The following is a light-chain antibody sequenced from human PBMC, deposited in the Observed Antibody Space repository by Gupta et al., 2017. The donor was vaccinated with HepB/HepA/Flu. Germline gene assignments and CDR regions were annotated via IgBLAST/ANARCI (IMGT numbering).Light chain of an antibody. J-gene: IGKJ2*01. Sequence: AIQMTQSPSSFSASTGDRVTITCRASQGINSYLAWYQQKPGKPPKLLVYAASALQSGVSSRFSGSGSGTDFSLTVSSLQSEDFATYSCQQYYSYPYTFGQGTKLELK. CDR2: AAS. CDR3: QQYYSYPYT. CDR1: QGINSY. V-gene: IGKV1-8*01.